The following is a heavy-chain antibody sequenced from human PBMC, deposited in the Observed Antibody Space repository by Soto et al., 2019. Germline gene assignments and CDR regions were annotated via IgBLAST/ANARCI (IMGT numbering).Heavy chain of an antibody. CDR1: GFTVSNNY. V-gene: IGHV3-53*01. D-gene: IGHD3-10*01. CDR3: GSRPGGGGY. CDR2: IYSGGYT. Sequence: EVQLVESGGGLIQPGGSLRLSCAVSGFTVSNNYMSWVRQAPGKGLEGVSVIYSGGYTAYGDSVKGRFTISRDNSKNTLSLKMNSRGAAGPALFFWGSRPGGGGYWGQGTLVTVSS. J-gene: IGHJ4*02.